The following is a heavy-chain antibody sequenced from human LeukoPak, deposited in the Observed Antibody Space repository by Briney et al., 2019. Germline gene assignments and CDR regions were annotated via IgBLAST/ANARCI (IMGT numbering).Heavy chain of an antibody. CDR1: GYSLPNCW. CDR2: IYPGDSDT. J-gene: IGHJ6*03. Sequence: GESLKISCKGSGYSLPNCWIGWVRQMPGKGLEWMGTIYPGDSDTRYSPSFQGQVTMSADKSISTAYLQWSSLKASDTAIYYCARQAAAAGTTLMDVWGKGTTVTVSS. V-gene: IGHV5-51*01. CDR3: ARQAAAAGTTLMDV. D-gene: IGHD6-13*01.